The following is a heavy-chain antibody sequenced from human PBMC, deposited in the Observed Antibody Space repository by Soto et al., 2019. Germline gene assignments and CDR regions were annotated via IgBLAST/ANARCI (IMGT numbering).Heavy chain of an antibody. V-gene: IGHV1-8*01. Sequence: ASVKVSCKASGYTFTSYDINWVRQATGQGLEWMGWMNPNSGNTGYAQKFQGRVTMTRNTSISTAYMELSSLGSEDTAVYYCARKGPSGIMIFGVAASWFDPWCQGILVSVS. D-gene: IGHD3-3*01. CDR1: GYTFTSYD. J-gene: IGHJ5*02. CDR2: MNPNSGNT. CDR3: ARKGPSGIMIFGVAASWFDP.